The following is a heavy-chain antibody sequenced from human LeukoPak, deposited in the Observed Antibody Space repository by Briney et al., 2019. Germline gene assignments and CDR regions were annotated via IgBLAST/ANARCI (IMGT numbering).Heavy chain of an antibody. Sequence: GGSLRLSSAASGFTFSSCAMSWVRQAPGKGLEWVSAVSGSGGTTYYADSVKGRFTISRDNSQNTLYLQMNSLRAEDTAVYYCAKDWAGSDRRYYFDYWGQGTLVTVSS. J-gene: IGHJ4*02. CDR3: AKDWAGSDRRYYFDY. CDR2: VSGSGGTT. D-gene: IGHD3-22*01. V-gene: IGHV3-23*01. CDR1: GFTFSSCA.